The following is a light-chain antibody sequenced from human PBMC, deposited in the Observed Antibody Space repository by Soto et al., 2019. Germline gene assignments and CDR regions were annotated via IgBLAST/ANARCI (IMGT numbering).Light chain of an antibody. V-gene: IGKV3-11*01. CDR3: QQRSNWRIT. J-gene: IGKJ5*01. CDR1: QSFSSN. Sequence: EIVMTQSPATLSVSPGERATLSCRASQSFSSNLAWYQQKPGQAPRLLIYGASSRATGIPDRFSGSGSGTDFTLTISSLEPEDFAVYYCQQRSNWRITFGQGTRLEIK. CDR2: GAS.